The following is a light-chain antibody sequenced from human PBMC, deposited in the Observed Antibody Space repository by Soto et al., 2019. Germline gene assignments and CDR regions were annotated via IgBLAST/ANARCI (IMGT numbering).Light chain of an antibody. CDR3: QQLNSYPMT. CDR1: QGISSY. CDR2: AAS. Sequence: IQCTHSASSLSAAVVYRVSMTFLPSQGISSYLAWYQQKPGTAPKLLIYAASTLQSGVPSSFSGSGSGTEFTLTLSSLQPEDFATYNCQQLNSYPMTFGPASKV. J-gene: IGKJ1*01. V-gene: IGKV1-9*01.